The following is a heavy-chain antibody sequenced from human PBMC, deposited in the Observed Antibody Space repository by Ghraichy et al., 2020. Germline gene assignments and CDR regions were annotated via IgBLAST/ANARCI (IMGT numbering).Heavy chain of an antibody. J-gene: IGHJ6*03. CDR2: INHSGST. CDR1: GGSFSGYY. Sequence: SETLSLTCTVYGGSFSGYYWSWIRQSPGRGLEWMGEINHSGSTDYNPSLKSRVTISLDTSKKQFSLKVNSVTAADTAVYYCARGRLQQRAPGGVSYYMDVWGKGTTVTVSS. CDR3: ARGRLQQRAPGGVSYYMDV. V-gene: IGHV4-34*01. D-gene: IGHD6-13*01.